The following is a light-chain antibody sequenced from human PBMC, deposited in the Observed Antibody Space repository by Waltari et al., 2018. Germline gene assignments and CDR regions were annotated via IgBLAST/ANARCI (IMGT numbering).Light chain of an antibody. CDR3: STWDDRLTGVV. CDR1: NSHIGSNT. J-gene: IGLJ2*01. CDR2: SNY. V-gene: IGLV1-44*01. Sequence: QSVLAEPPSASGTPEQSITISSSGSNSHIGSNTGNWYQQFPGTAPSLLLYSNYQRPSGVPDRFSASKSGASAALAIYGLHSVDEADYYFSTWDDRLTGVVFGGVPKVTVL.